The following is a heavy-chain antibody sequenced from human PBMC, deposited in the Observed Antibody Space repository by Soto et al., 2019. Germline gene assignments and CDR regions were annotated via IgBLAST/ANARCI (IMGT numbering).Heavy chain of an antibody. CDR3: AKDRGSGLYKAKGDLYY. CDR1: GFTFSSYW. D-gene: IGHD2-15*01. Sequence: GGSLRLSCAASGFTFSSYWMSWVRQAPGKGLEWVANIKQDGSGKYYVDSVKGRFTISRDNAKNSLYLQMNSLRAEDTAVYYCAKDRGSGLYKAKGDLYYRGQGTLVTVSS. J-gene: IGHJ4*02. V-gene: IGHV3-7*03. CDR2: IKQDGSGK.